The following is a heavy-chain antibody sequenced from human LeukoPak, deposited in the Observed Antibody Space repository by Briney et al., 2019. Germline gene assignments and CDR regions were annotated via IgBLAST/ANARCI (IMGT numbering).Heavy chain of an antibody. Sequence: PGGSMRPSCAASGFNFSSYEMIWVRPAPGKGLEWISYISTSGSTIYYGDSVKGRFTISRDNAKNSLYLQMSSLSAEDTAVYYCARWFSGSGGWVLDYWGQGTLVTVSS. CDR3: ARWFSGSGGWVLDY. CDR2: ISTSGSTI. D-gene: IGHD3-10*01. CDR1: GFNFSSYE. V-gene: IGHV3-48*03. J-gene: IGHJ4*02.